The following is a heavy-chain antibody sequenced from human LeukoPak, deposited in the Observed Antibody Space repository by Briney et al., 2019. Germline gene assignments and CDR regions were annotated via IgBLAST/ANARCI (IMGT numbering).Heavy chain of an antibody. CDR2: ISAYNGNT. D-gene: IGHD2-21*02. CDR3: ARDGPPRTYCGGDCYPGFAY. Sequence: GASVKVSCKASGYTFSSYGISWVRQAPGQGLEWMGWISAYNGNTNYAQKLQGRVTMTTDTSTSTAYMELRSLRSDDAAVHYCARDGPPRTYCGGDCYPGFAYWGQGTLVTVSS. CDR1: GYTFSSYG. J-gene: IGHJ4*02. V-gene: IGHV1-18*01.